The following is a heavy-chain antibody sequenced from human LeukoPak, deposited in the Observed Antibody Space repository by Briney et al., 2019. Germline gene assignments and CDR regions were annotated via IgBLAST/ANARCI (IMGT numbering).Heavy chain of an antibody. V-gene: IGHV3-30-3*01. J-gene: IGHJ6*02. Sequence: GGSLRLSCAASGFIFSSCAMHWVRQAPGKGLEWVAVISYGGSNKYYADSVKGRFTISRGNSKNTLYLQMNSLRAEDTAVYYCARLPSIAAAGAVVYYYGMDVWGQGTTVTVSS. CDR3: ARLPSIAAAGAVVYYYGMDV. CDR2: ISYGGSNK. D-gene: IGHD6-13*01. CDR1: GFIFSSCA.